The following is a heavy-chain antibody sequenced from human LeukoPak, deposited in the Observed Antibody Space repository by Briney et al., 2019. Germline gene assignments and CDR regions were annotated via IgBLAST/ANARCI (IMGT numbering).Heavy chain of an antibody. D-gene: IGHD6-6*01. J-gene: IGHJ4*02. CDR3: ARHRAALTLGGYYFDY. CDR1: GGSISSGGNY. Sequence: SETLSLTCTVSGGSISSGGNYWSWIRQHPGQGLEWIGYIYYTGSTYYNPSLKSRVIISLDTSQNQFSLKLSSVTAADTAVYYCARHRAALTLGGYYFDYWGQGTLVTISS. V-gene: IGHV4-31*03. CDR2: IYYTGST.